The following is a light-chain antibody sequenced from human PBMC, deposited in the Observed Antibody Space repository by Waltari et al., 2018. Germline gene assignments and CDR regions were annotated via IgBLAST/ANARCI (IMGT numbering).Light chain of an antibody. CDR2: GAS. CDR3: QHYGGSPWT. J-gene: IGKJ1*01. V-gene: IGKV3-20*01. Sequence: IVLTQSPGTLSLSPGEGATLSCRASQSISTNFLAWYQQRRGQAPRLLIYGASSRATGIPDRFSVSGSATDFTLTINRLEPEDFAVYYCQHYGGSPWTFGQGTKVEIK. CDR1: QSISTNF.